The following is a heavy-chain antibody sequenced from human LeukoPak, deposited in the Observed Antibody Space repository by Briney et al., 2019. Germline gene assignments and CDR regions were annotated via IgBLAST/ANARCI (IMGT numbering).Heavy chain of an antibody. V-gene: IGHV3-30*18. Sequence: GGSLRPSCAASGFTFSSYGMHWVRQAPGKGLEWVAVISYDGSNKYYADSVKGRFTISRDNSKNTLYLQMNSLRAEDTAVYYCAKEAGVQWLVLGDAFDIWGQGTMVTVSS. CDR1: GFTFSSYG. D-gene: IGHD6-19*01. CDR3: AKEAGVQWLVLGDAFDI. J-gene: IGHJ3*02. CDR2: ISYDGSNK.